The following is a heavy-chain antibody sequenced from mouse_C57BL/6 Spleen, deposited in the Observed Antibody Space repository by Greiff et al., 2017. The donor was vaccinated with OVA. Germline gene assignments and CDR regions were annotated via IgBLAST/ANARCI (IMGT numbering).Heavy chain of an antibody. V-gene: IGHV1-64*01. D-gene: IGHD2-5*01. CDR1: GYTFTSYW. Sequence: QVQLQQPGAELVKPGASVKLSCKASGYTFTSYWMHWVKQRPGQGLEWIGMIHPNSGSTNYNEKFKSKATLTVDKSSSTAYMQLSSLTTEDSAIYYCARRGSNYYYAMDYWGQGTSVTVSS. CDR3: ARRGSNYYYAMDY. J-gene: IGHJ4*01. CDR2: IHPNSGST.